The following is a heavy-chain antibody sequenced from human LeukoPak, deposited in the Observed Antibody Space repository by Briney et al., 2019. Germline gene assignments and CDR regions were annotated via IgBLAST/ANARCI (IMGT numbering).Heavy chain of an antibody. CDR2: IKQDGSEK. CDR3: ARVANSSPRQVWVYYFDY. V-gene: IGHV3-7*01. J-gene: IGHJ4*02. D-gene: IGHD6-13*01. Sequence: GGSLRLSCAASGFTFSSYWMSWVRQAPGKGLEWVANIKQDGSEKYYVDSVKGRFTISRDNAKNSLYLQMNSLRAEDTAVYYCARVANSSPRQVWVYYFDYWGQGTLVTVSS. CDR1: GFTFSSYW.